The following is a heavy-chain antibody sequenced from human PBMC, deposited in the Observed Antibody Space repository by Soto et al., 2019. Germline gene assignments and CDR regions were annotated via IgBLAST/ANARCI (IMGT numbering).Heavy chain of an antibody. CDR2: TWYDGSNK. J-gene: IGHJ4*02. CDR1: GFTISTHG. V-gene: IGHV3-33*03. CDR3: AAATTWNFHLHY. Sequence: QAQLVESGGGVVQPGTSLRLSCAASGFTISTHGMHWVRQAPGKGLEWLANTWYDGSNKFYAESVKGRFSISKDNSKNTLYRQMSSLRAEDTAVYYCAAATTWNFHLHYWGQGTQVTVSS. D-gene: IGHD1-7*01.